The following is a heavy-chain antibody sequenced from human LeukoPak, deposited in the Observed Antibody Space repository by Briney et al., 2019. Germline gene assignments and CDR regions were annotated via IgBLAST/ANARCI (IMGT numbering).Heavy chain of an antibody. CDR1: GLSFSSYT. CDR3: ARDQHYDFWSGYLFRFESGSGFDP. CDR2: ISSTSGYI. Sequence: GGSLRLSCAPSGLSFSSYTIHWVRQAPGKGLEWVSSISSTSGYIHYADSVKGRFSISRDNAKNLVHLEMDILRADDTAVYYCARDQHYDFWSGYLFRFESGSGFDPWGQGTLVTVSP. V-gene: IGHV3-21*01. J-gene: IGHJ5*02. D-gene: IGHD3-3*01.